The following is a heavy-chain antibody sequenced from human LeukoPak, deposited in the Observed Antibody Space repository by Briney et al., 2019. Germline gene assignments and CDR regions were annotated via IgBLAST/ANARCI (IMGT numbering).Heavy chain of an antibody. CDR2: ISYDGSNK. J-gene: IGHJ5*02. D-gene: IGHD3-22*01. V-gene: IGHV3-30*18. Sequence: PGGSLRLSCEASGFTFSSYGMHWVRQAPGKGLEWVAVISYDGSNKYYADSVKGRFTISRDNSKNTLYLQMNSLRAEDTAVYYCAKDYYYYDSSGYFSWGQGTLVTVSS. CDR1: GFTFSSYG. CDR3: AKDYYYYDSSGYFS.